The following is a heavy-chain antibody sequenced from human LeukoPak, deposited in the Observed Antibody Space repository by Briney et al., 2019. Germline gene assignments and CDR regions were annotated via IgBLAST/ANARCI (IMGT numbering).Heavy chain of an antibody. CDR1: GFTFSYYA. Sequence: GGSLRLSCSASGFTFSYYAMHWVRQAPGKGLEYVSAISSDGGSTYYADSVKGRSTISRDNSKKTVYLQMSSLRAEDTAVFYCVKGRGVLTTVTTHYFDYWGQGTLVTVSS. V-gene: IGHV3-64D*09. D-gene: IGHD4-17*01. CDR3: VKGRGVLTTVTTHYFDY. J-gene: IGHJ4*02. CDR2: ISSDGGST.